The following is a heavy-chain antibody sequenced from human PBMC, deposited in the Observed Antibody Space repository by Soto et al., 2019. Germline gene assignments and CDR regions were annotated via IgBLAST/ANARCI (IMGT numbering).Heavy chain of an antibody. CDR3: ARVRGDGYNHYGMDV. Sequence: EASVKVSCKAPGYTFTGYYMHLFRHSTGQGLEWMGWINPNSGGTNYAQKFQGWVTMTRDTSISTAYMELSRLRSDDTAVYYCARVRGDGYNHYGMDVWGQGTTVTVSS. CDR1: GYTFTGYY. J-gene: IGHJ6*02. V-gene: IGHV1-2*04. CDR2: INPNSGGT.